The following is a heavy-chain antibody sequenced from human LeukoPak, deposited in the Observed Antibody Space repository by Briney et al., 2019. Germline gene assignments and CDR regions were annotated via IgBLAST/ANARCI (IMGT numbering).Heavy chain of an antibody. J-gene: IGHJ5*02. CDR3: ATTRRYCSSSTCSRFAR. D-gene: IGHD2-2*01. V-gene: IGHV1-24*01. CDR1: GYTLTELS. Sequence: ASVKVSCKVSGYTLTELSMHWVRQAPGKGLEWMGGFDPEDGETIYAQNFQGRVTMTEDKSTDTAYMELSSLRSEDTAVYYCATTRRYCSSSTCSRFARSGERTLVTVSS. CDR2: FDPEDGET.